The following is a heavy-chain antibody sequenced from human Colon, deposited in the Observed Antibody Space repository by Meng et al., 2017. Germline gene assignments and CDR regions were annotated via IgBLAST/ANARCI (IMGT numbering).Heavy chain of an antibody. J-gene: IGHJ4*02. CDR1: GGSISINGLS. CDR2: LHQSGSP. D-gene: IGHD6-13*01. CDR3: ARDRSSNWPFDI. Sequence: LERGLCMVWPSGALSLAFQVPGGSISINGLSGGWIRQTPGKGLECIGSLHQSGSPYYNPSLKSRVTLSADTSKNQFSLKLTSVTAADTAVYYCARDRSSNWPFDIWGQGTLVTVSS. V-gene: IGHV4-39*07.